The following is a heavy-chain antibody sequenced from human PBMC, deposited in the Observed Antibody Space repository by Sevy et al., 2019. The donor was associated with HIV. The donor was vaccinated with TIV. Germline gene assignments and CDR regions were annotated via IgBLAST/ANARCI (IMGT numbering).Heavy chain of an antibody. D-gene: IGHD2-2*01. J-gene: IGHJ5*02. Sequence: AAVKVSCKASGGTFSSYAISWVRQAPGQGLEWMGGIIPIFGTANYAQKFQGRVTITADESTSTAYMELSSLRSEDTDVHYCARVGCSSTSCDAGSWFDPWGQGTLVTVSS. V-gene: IGHV1-69*13. CDR2: IIPIFGTA. CDR1: GGTFSSYA. CDR3: ARVGCSSTSCDAGSWFDP.